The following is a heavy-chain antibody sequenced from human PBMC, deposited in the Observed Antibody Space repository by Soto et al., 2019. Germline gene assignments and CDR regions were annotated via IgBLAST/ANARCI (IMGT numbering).Heavy chain of an antibody. D-gene: IGHD6-13*01. Sequence: QVQLVQSGAEVKKPGSSVKVSCKASGGSLSSYRISCVRRSPRQWLEWMGRIIPILGIANYAQKCQGRVTITAEKSRSPAYMELRSRRSEDTVVYYWAGLPTAAGYRDCWGQGTLVTVSS. CDR2: IIPILGIA. J-gene: IGHJ4*02. V-gene: IGHV1-69*02. CDR3: AGLPTAAGYRDC. CDR1: GGSLSSYR.